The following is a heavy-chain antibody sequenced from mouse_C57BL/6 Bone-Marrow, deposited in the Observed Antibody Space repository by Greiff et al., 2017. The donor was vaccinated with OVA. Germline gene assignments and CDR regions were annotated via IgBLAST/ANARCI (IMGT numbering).Heavy chain of an antibody. CDR2: IDPSDSYT. CDR1: GYTFTSYW. Sequence: VQLQQPGAELVRPGTSVKLSCKASGYTFTSYWMHWVKQRPGQGLEWIGVIDPSDSYTNYNQKFKGKATLTVDTSSSTAYMQLSSLTSEDSAVYYCARERGYGPYYAMDYWGQGTSVTVSS. D-gene: IGHD2-10*02. V-gene: IGHV1-59*01. CDR3: ARERGYGPYYAMDY. J-gene: IGHJ4*01.